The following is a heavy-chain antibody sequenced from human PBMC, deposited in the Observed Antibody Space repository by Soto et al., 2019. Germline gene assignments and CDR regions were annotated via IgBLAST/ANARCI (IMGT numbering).Heavy chain of an antibody. J-gene: IGHJ3*02. CDR2: IYYSGST. CDR1: GGSISSGGYY. D-gene: IGHD2-15*01. CDR3: ARDPGYCIGGSCYPIDAFDI. V-gene: IGHV4-31*03. Sequence: PSETLSLTCTVSGGSISSGGYYWSWIRQHPGKGLEWIGYIYYSGSTYYNPSLKSRVTISVDTSKNQFSLKLSSVTAADTAVYYCARDPGYCIGGSCYPIDAFDISCQATMPTGS.